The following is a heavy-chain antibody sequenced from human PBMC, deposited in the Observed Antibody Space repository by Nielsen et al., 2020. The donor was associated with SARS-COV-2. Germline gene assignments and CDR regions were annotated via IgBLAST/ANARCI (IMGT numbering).Heavy chain of an antibody. Sequence: WVRQAPGQGLEWMGGIIPIFGTANYAQKFQGRVTITADESTSTAYMELSSLRSEDTAVYYCASSYPGNYDYYYYGMDVWGQGTTVTVSS. CDR2: IIPIFGTA. CDR3: ASSYPGNYDYYYYGMDV. J-gene: IGHJ6*02. D-gene: IGHD4-11*01. V-gene: IGHV1-69*01.